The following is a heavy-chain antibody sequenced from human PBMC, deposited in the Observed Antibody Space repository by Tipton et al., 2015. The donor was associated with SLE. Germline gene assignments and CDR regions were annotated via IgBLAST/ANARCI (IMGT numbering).Heavy chain of an antibody. CDR3: ARDSQKLGNWFDP. J-gene: IGHJ5*02. CDR2: INPNNGDT. V-gene: IGHV1-2*06. CDR1: TYTFTGYF. D-gene: IGHD7-27*01. Sequence: QVQLVQSGAEVKKPGASVKVSCKASTYTFTGYFMHWVRQAPGQGLEWMGRINPNNGDTNYARKFQGRVTMIRDTSISTAYMELNSLRSDDTAIYYCARDSQKLGNWFDPWGQGTLVTVSS.